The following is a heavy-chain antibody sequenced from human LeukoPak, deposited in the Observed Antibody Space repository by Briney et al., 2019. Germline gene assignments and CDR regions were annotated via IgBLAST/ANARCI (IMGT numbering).Heavy chain of an antibody. CDR2: INHSGST. CDR3: AGHHPRNTVDF. CDR1: GGSFSGYY. J-gene: IGHJ4*02. D-gene: IGHD2/OR15-2a*01. Sequence: PSETLSLTCAVYGGSFSGYYWSWIRQPPGKGLEWIGEINHSGSTNYNPSLRSRVTISVDTSKNQFSLKLSSVTAADTAVYYCAGHHPRNTVDFWGQGTLVTVSS. V-gene: IGHV4-34*01.